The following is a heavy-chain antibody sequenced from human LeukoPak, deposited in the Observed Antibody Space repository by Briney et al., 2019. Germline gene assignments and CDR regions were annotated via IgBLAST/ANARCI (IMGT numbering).Heavy chain of an antibody. CDR3: ARDGFCSSTTCYVPDYYNMDV. Sequence: GGSLRLSCAASGFTFSSYWMTWARQAPGKGLEWVANIKQDGSEKYYVDSVKGRFTISRDNAKSSLYLQMNSLRAEDTAVYYCARDGFCSSTTCYVPDYYNMDVWGQGTTVTVSS. CDR1: GFTFSSYW. J-gene: IGHJ6*02. D-gene: IGHD2-2*03. V-gene: IGHV3-7*01. CDR2: IKQDGSEK.